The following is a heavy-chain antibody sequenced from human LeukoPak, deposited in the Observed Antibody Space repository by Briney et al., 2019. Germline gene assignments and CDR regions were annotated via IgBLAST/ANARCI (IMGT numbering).Heavy chain of an antibody. CDR3: AREWESYYYYMDV. CDR2: IYHSGST. CDR1: GGSISSGGYY. J-gene: IGHJ6*03. D-gene: IGHD1-26*01. V-gene: IGHV4-30-2*01. Sequence: SQTLSLTCTVSGGSISSGGYYWSWIRQPPGKGLEWIGYIYHSGSTYYNPSLKSRVTISVDRSKNQFSLKLSSVTAADTAVYYCAREWESYYYYMDVWGKGTTVTVSS.